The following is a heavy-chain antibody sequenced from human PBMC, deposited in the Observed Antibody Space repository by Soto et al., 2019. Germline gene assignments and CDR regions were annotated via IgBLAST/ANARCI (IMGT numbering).Heavy chain of an antibody. CDR3: ARVRDSSSWCGEGYYYYGMDV. J-gene: IGHJ6*02. CDR2: ISYDGSNK. D-gene: IGHD6-13*01. CDR1: GFTFSSYA. Sequence: QVQLVESGGGVVQPGRSLRLSCAASGFTFSSYAMHWVRQAPGKGLEWVAVISYDGSNKYYADSVKGRFTISRDNSKNTLYLKMNSRRAEDTAVYYCARVRDSSSWCGEGYYYYGMDVWGQGTTVTVSS. V-gene: IGHV3-30-3*01.